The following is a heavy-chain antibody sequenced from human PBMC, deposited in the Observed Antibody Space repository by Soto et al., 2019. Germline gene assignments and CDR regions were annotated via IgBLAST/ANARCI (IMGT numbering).Heavy chain of an antibody. Sequence: QVQLQESGPGLVKPSGTLSLTCAVSGGSFTSNNWRTWVRQPPGQGLEWIGEIYRTGSTNYNPSLKSRVTISLDKSENQFSLKVTSLTAAVTAVYYCASRDPGTSVDYWGQGTLVTVSS. V-gene: IGHV4-4*02. CDR3: ASRDPGTSVDY. CDR1: GGSFTSNNW. D-gene: IGHD1-7*01. CDR2: IYRTGST. J-gene: IGHJ4*02.